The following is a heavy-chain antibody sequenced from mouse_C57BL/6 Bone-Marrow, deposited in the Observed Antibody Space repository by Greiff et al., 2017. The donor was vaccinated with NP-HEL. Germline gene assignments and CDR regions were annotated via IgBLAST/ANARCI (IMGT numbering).Heavy chain of an antibody. V-gene: IGHV7-1*01. CDR2: SRTKANDYTT. J-gene: IGHJ1*03. Sequence: EVMLVESGGGLVQSGRSLRLSCATSGFTFSDFYMEWVRQAPGKGLEWIAASRTKANDYTTEYSASVKGRFIVSRDTSQSILYLQMNALRAEDTAIYYCARDAPTYYYGSSYWYFDVWGTGTTVTVSS. D-gene: IGHD1-1*01. CDR3: ARDAPTYYYGSSYWYFDV. CDR1: GFTFSDFY.